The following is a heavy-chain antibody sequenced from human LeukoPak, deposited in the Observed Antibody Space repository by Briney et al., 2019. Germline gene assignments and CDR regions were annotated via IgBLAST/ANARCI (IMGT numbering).Heavy chain of an antibody. CDR2: IKENGSEK. J-gene: IGHJ3*01. Sequence: GGSLRLSCAASGITFSRYWMSWVRQAPGKGLEWVANIKENGSEKGYVDSVKGRFTISRDNAQNSLYLQMNSLRVEDTAVYYCALWGGGGFDFWGQGTMVSVSS. D-gene: IGHD3-16*01. V-gene: IGHV3-7*05. CDR1: GITFSRYW. CDR3: ALWGGGGFDF.